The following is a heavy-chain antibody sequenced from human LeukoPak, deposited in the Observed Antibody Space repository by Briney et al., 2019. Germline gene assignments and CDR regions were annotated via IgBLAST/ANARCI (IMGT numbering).Heavy chain of an antibody. D-gene: IGHD6-19*01. CDR1: GFTVSSIY. CDR3: AKPYSRWTSFDD. J-gene: IGHJ4*02. CDR2: ISSSGGNI. Sequence: GGSLRLSCAASGFTVSSIYMSWVRQVPGKGLAWVSAISSSGGNIYYADSVKGRFTVSRDSSKNTLYLQMNSLRAEDTAVYYCAKPYSRWTSFDDWGQGTLVIVSS. V-gene: IGHV3-23*01.